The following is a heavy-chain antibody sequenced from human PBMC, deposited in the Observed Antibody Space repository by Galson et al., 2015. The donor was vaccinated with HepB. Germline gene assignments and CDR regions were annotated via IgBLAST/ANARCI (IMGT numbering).Heavy chain of an antibody. J-gene: IGHJ3*02. CDR3: ARDLLGYDFWSGYTHTDAFDI. Sequence: SLRLSCAASGFTFSSYSMNWVRQAPGKGLEWVSYISSSSSTIYYADSVKGRFTISRDNAKNSLYLQMNSLRAEDTAVYYCARDLLGYDFWSGYTHTDAFDIWGQGTMVTVSS. CDR2: ISSSSSTI. V-gene: IGHV3-48*01. D-gene: IGHD3-3*01. CDR1: GFTFSSYS.